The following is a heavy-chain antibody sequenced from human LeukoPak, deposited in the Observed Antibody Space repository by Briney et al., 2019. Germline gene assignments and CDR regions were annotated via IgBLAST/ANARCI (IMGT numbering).Heavy chain of an antibody. CDR2: INHSGST. CDR1: GGSFSGYY. Sequence: PSETLSLTCAVYGGSFSGYYWSWIRQPPGKGLEWIGEINHSGSTNYNPSLKSRVTISVDTSKNQFSLKLSSVTAADTAVYYCARGPTYSSSRYRRDWFDPWGQGTLVTVSS. J-gene: IGHJ5*02. V-gene: IGHV4-34*01. D-gene: IGHD6-13*01. CDR3: ARGPTYSSSRYRRDWFDP.